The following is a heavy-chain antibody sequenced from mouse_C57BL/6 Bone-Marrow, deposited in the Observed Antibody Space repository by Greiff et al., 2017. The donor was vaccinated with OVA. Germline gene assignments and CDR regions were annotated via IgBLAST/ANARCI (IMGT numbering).Heavy chain of an antibody. J-gene: IGHJ4*01. CDR1: GYTFTSYW. CDR3: ADGYGYYYAMDY. D-gene: IGHD2-2*01. Sequence: QVQLQQSGTELVKPGASVKLSCKASGYTFTSYWMHLVKQRPGQGLEWIGNINPSNGGTNYNEKFKSKATLTVDKSSSTAYMQLSSLTSEDAAVYYCADGYGYYYAMDYWGQGTSVTVSS. V-gene: IGHV1-53*01. CDR2: INPSNGGT.